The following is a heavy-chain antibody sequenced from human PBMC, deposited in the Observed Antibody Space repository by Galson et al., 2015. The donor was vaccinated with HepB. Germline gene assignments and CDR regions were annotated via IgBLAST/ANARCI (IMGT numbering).Heavy chain of an antibody. CDR3: ARDVGIRSWYKIGYLPH. Sequence: SVKVSCKASGYFFKDYGINWVRQAPGRGLEWIGWTSPYNGNVNYAQKFQGRVTMTSDTSTSTVFMDLGSLTGDDTAIYYCARDVGIRSWYKIGYLPHWGQGPLVTVSS. V-gene: IGHV1-18*01. D-gene: IGHD6-13*01. CDR1: GYFFKDYG. CDR2: TSPYNGNV. J-gene: IGHJ1*01.